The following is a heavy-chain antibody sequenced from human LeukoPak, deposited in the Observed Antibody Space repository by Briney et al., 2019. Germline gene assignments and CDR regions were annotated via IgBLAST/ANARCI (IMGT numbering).Heavy chain of an antibody. D-gene: IGHD2-15*01. J-gene: IGHJ4*02. CDR1: GITFSSDW. V-gene: IGHV3-7*03. CDR2: IKQDGSEK. Sequence: GGSLRLSCAVSGITFSSDWMSWVRQAPGKGLEWVANIKQDGSEKYYVDSVKGRFAISRDNAKNSLYLQMNSLRAEDTAVYYCTKTTDSGCPTCYGYFDYWGQGTLVTVSS. CDR3: TKTTDSGCPTCYGYFDY.